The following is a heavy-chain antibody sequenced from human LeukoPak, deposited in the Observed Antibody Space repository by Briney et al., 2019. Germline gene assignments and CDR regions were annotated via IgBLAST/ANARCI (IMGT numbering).Heavy chain of an antibody. Sequence: SGPTLVNPTQTLTLTCTFSGFSLSTSGVGVGWIRQPPGKALEWLVLIYWDDDKRYSPSLKSRLTITKDTSKNQVVLTMTNMDPVDTATYYCAHRDDYVWGSYPDPGAFDIWGQGTMVTVSS. CDR3: AHRDDYVWGSYPDPGAFDI. CDR2: IYWDDDK. D-gene: IGHD3-16*02. V-gene: IGHV2-5*02. CDR1: GFSLSTSGVG. J-gene: IGHJ3*02.